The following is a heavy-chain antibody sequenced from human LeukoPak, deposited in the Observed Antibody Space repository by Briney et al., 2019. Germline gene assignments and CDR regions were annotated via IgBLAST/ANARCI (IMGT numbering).Heavy chain of an antibody. CDR2: IIPILGIA. D-gene: IGHD4-17*01. J-gene: IGHJ4*02. CDR1: GGTFSSYA. CDR3: ARDPPRYGDYRVGPDY. Sequence: GASVKVSCKASGGTFSSYAISWVRQAPGQGLEWMGRIIPILGIANYAQKFQGRVTITADKSTSTVYMELSSLRSEDTAVYYCARDPPRYGDYRVGPDYWGQGTLVTVSS. V-gene: IGHV1-69*04.